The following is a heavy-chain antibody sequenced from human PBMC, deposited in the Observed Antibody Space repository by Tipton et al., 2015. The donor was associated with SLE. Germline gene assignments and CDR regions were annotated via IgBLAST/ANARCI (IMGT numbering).Heavy chain of an antibody. Sequence: QLVQSGAEVKKPGATVKISCKASGYPFIDYYIHWVQQAPGKGLEWMGLVDPEDGEARYAERFEGRITITADTSRDTVYLEMSTLRPDDTAVYFCATITERPDLDSWGQGTLVTVSS. V-gene: IGHV1-69-2*01. D-gene: IGHD1-1*01. CDR1: GYPFIDYY. J-gene: IGHJ4*02. CDR3: ATITERPDLDS. CDR2: VDPEDGEA.